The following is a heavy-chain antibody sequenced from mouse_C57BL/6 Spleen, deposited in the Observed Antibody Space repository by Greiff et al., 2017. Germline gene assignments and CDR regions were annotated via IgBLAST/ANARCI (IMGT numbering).Heavy chain of an antibody. V-gene: IGHV1-52*01. CDR2: IDPSDSVT. J-gene: IGHJ2*01. D-gene: IGHD2-4*01. CDR1: GYTFTSYW. Sequence: QVQLQQPGAELVRPGSSVKLSCKASGYTFTSYWMHWVTQRPIQGLDWIGNIDPSDSVTHYNQKFKDKATLTVDKSSSTADMQLSSLTSEDSSVYSCARKDYDEGDYFDYWGQGTTLTVSS. CDR3: ARKDYDEGDYFDY.